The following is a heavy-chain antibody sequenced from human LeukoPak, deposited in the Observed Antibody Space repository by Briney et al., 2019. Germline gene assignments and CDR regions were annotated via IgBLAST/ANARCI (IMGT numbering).Heavy chain of an antibody. D-gene: IGHD6-19*01. CDR1: GGSVSRGSYY. CDR3: ARVLEGSSGQHWYFDL. Sequence: SETLSLTCTVSGGSVSRGSYYWSWIRQPPGKGLEWIGYIYYSGSTNYNPSLKSRVTISVDTSKNQFSLKLSSVTAADTAVYYCARVLEGSSGQHWYFDLWGRGTLVTVSS. J-gene: IGHJ2*01. V-gene: IGHV4-61*01. CDR2: IYYSGST.